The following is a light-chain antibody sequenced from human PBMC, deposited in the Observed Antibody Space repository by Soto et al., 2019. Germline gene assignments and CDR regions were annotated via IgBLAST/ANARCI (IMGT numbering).Light chain of an antibody. Sequence: QLTQSPSSLSASVGDRVTIACRSSQNIRNYLNWYQRKPGQAPRLLTYAASTLQSGVPSRFNGTGSGTDFTFTISSLQPEDFPTYFCQHSYTFPLTFGQGTMLEIK. CDR1: QNIRNY. J-gene: IGKJ2*01. V-gene: IGKV1-39*01. CDR3: QHSYTFPLT. CDR2: AAS.